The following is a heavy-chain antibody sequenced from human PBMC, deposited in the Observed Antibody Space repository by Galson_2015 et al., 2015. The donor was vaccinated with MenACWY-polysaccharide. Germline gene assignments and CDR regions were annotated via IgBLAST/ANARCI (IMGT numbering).Heavy chain of an antibody. D-gene: IGHD5-18*01. V-gene: IGHV3-11*06. CDR1: NFNLTDYY. J-gene: IGHJ4*02. Sequence: SLRLSCAASNFNLTDYYMGWFRQAPGKGLEWVSYISSSSRYTNYADSVKGRFALSRENAKNSGYLQMDSLRGEDTAIYYCARVSSRRGYSNGFDYWGQGILVTVSS. CDR3: ARVSSRRGYSNGFDY. CDR2: ISSSSRYT.